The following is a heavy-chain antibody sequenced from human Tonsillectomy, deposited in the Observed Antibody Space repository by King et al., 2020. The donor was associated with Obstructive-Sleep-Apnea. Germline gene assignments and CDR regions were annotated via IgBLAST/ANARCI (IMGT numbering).Heavy chain of an antibody. J-gene: IGHJ4*02. CDR3: TRSRYFDY. CDR1: GFTFSDAW. CDR2: SKSKTDGGKT. V-gene: IGHV3-15*01. Sequence: VQLVQSGGGLVKPGGSLRLSCAASGFTFSDAWMSWVCQAPGKGLEWVGRSKSKTDGGKTDYAAPVKGRCTISRDDSQNTLYRQMNSLKTEATALYYCTRSRYFDYWGPGTLVTVSS.